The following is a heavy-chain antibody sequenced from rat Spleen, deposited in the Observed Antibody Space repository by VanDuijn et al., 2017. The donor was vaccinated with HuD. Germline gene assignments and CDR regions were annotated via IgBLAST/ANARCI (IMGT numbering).Heavy chain of an antibody. Sequence: QVQLKESGPGLVQPSQTLSLTCTVSGFSLISYAVSWVRQPPGKGLEWMGGIWGDGSTDYNSPLKSRLRISRDTSKSQVYLKMNSLQTEDTAMYFCARASFDYWGQGVMVTVSS. CDR1: GFSLISYA. J-gene: IGHJ2*01. V-gene: IGHV2-15*01. CDR2: IWGDGST. CDR3: ARASFDY.